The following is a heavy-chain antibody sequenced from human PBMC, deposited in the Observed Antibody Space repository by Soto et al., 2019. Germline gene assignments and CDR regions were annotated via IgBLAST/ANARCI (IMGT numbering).Heavy chain of an antibody. CDR2: IWYDGSNK. CDR1: GFTFSSYG. Sequence: SGGSLRLSCAASGFTFSSYGMHWVRQAPGKGLEWVAAIWYDGSNKYYADSVKGRFTISRDNSKNTLYLQMNSLRAEDTAVYYCARSHYDSSGYYYFGLPTAYYFDYWGQGTLVTVSS. CDR3: ARSHYDSSGYYYFGLPTAYYFDY. V-gene: IGHV3-33*01. J-gene: IGHJ4*02. D-gene: IGHD3-22*01.